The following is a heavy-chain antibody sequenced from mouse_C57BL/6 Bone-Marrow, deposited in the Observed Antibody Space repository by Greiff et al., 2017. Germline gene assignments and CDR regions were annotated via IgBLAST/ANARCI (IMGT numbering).Heavy chain of an antibody. CDR2: IYPGDGDT. D-gene: IGHD3-3*01. CDR3: AREGLDD. Sequence: QVQLQQSGPELVKPGASVKISCKASGYAFSSSWMNWVKQRPGKGLEWIGRIYPGDGDTNYNGKFKGKATLTADKSSSTAYLQLSSLTSEDSAVYFCAREGLDDWGQGTTLTVSA. J-gene: IGHJ2*01. V-gene: IGHV1-82*01. CDR1: GYAFSSSW.